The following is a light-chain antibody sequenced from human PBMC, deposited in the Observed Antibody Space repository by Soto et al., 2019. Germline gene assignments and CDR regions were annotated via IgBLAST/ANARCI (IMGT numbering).Light chain of an antibody. CDR3: QQYHSYPWT. V-gene: IGKV1-5*01. Sequence: DIQMTQSPSTLSASVGDTVTITCRASQSISGYLAWYQQKPGKAPKLLSLESGVPSRFIGSGSGTGFTLTISSLQPDDSASYCCQQYHSYPWTFGQGTRVEIK. CDR1: QSISGY. J-gene: IGKJ1*01.